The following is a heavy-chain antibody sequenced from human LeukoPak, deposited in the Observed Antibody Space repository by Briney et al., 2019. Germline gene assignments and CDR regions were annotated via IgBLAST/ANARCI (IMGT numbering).Heavy chain of an antibody. CDR2: INSDGSST. Sequence: GGSLRLSCAASGFTFSSYWMHWVRQAPGKGLVWVSRINSDGSSTSYADSVKGRFTISRDNAKNTLYLQMNSLRAEDTAVYYCARVGVTMVRGAIRRYYYYMDVWGKGTTVTVSS. J-gene: IGHJ6*03. V-gene: IGHV3-74*01. CDR1: GFTFSSYW. CDR3: ARVGVTMVRGAIRRYYYYMDV. D-gene: IGHD3-10*01.